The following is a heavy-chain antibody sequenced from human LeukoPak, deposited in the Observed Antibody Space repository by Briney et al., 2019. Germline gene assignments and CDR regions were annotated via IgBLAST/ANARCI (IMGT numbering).Heavy chain of an antibody. J-gene: IGHJ4*02. CDR2: IDSHGAAT. V-gene: IGHV3-74*01. Sequence: GGSLRLSCEASGFTFFNFWMHWVRQAPGKGLMWVSRIDSHGAATDDADSVKGRFTISRDNDKNTVDLQMDSLRTEDTAMYYCARRGELWSCYPFDAWRQGTLVSVSS. D-gene: IGHD3-3*01. CDR3: ARRGELWSCYPFDA. CDR1: GFTFFNFW.